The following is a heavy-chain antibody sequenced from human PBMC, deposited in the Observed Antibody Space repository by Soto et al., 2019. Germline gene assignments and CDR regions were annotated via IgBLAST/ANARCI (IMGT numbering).Heavy chain of an antibody. CDR3: ARDRTTVTPWWYFDL. J-gene: IGHJ2*01. Sequence: EVQLVESGGGLVQPGGSLRLSCAASGFTFSRYWMSWVRQAPGKGLEWVANVKEDGSETYYMDSVKGRFTISRDNAKNSLYLQMNSLRAEDTAVYYCARDRTTVTPWWYFDLWGRGTLVTVSS. CDR2: VKEDGSET. D-gene: IGHD4-17*01. V-gene: IGHV3-7*01. CDR1: GFTFSRYW.